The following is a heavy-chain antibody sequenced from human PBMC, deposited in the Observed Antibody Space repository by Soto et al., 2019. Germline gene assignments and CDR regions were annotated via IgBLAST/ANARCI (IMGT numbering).Heavy chain of an antibody. CDR1: GFTFSSYA. J-gene: IGHJ4*02. CDR2: ISYDGSNK. CDR3: ARDGMIAVAGYYFDY. V-gene: IGHV3-30-3*01. Sequence: GGSLRLSCAASGFTFSSYAMHWVRQAPGKGLEWAAVISYDGSNKYYADSVKGRFTISRDNSKNTLYLQMNSLRAEDTAVYYCARDGMIAVAGYYFDYWGQGTLVTVS. D-gene: IGHD6-19*01.